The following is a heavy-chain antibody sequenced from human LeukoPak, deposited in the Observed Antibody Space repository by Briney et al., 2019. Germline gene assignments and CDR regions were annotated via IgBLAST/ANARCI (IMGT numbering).Heavy chain of an antibody. V-gene: IGHV4-4*02. Sequence: SETLSLTCAVSGGSISSSNWWSWVRQPPGKGLEWIGEIYHSGSTNYNPSLKSRVTISVDTSKNQFSLKLSSVTAADTAVYYCARGGGLVWDLHVNDYWGQGTLVTVSS. D-gene: IGHD1-26*01. CDR2: IYHSGST. J-gene: IGHJ4*02. CDR3: ARGGGLVWDLHVNDY. CDR1: GGSISSSNW.